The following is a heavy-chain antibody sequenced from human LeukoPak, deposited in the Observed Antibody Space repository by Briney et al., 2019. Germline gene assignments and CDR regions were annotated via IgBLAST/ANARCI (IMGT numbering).Heavy chain of an antibody. CDR1: GGTFSSYA. Sequence: SVKVSCKASGGTFSSYAISWVRQAPGQGLEWMGGIIPIFGTANYAQKFQGRVTITADESTSTAYMELSSLRSEDTAVYYCARDLAMVRGAAVWGKGTTVTASS. CDR2: IIPIFGTA. D-gene: IGHD3-10*01. CDR3: ARDLAMVRGAAV. J-gene: IGHJ6*04. V-gene: IGHV1-69*13.